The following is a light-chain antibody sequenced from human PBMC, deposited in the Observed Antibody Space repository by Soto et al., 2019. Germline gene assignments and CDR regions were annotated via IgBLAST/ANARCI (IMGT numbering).Light chain of an antibody. CDR1: GSDVGGSNG. V-gene: IGLV2-18*02. CDR3: SSYTSSSTYV. J-gene: IGLJ1*01. Sequence: QSALTQPPSVSGSPGQSVAISCTGTGSDVGGSNGVSWYQQPPGTAPKLMIYDVSNRPSGVPDRFSGSKSGNTASLTISGLQAEDEGDYYCSSYTSSSTYVFGTGTKLTVL. CDR2: DVS.